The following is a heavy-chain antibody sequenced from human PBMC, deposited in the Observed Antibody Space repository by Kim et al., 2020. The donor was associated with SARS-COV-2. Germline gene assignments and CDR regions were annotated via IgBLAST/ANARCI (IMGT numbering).Heavy chain of an antibody. J-gene: IGHJ3*02. V-gene: IGHV4-59*10. Sequence: EWIVRIYTSGSTNYTPSLKIRVTMSVDTSKNQFSLKLSSVTAADTAVYYCARWAVGYCSGGSCQDAFDIWGQGTMVTVSS. CDR3: ARWAVGYCSGGSCQDAFDI. D-gene: IGHD2-15*01. CDR2: IYTSGST.